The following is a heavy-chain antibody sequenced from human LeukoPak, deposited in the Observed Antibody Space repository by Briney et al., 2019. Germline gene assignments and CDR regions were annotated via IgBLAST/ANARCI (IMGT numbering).Heavy chain of an antibody. D-gene: IGHD1-26*01. CDR1: GGTISSYY. V-gene: IGHV4-59*08. Sequence: PSETLSLTCTVSGGTISSYYWSWVRQPPGKGLEWIGYIYYSGSTNYNPSLKSRVTISVDTSKNQFSLKLSSVTAADTAVYYCARLNSASYSDYWGQGTLVTVSS. CDR3: ARLNSASYSDY. CDR2: IYYSGST. J-gene: IGHJ4*02.